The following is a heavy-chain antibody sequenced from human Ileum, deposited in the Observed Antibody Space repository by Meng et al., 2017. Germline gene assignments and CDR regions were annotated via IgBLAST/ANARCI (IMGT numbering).Heavy chain of an antibody. Sequence: QAPLQESGPGLVRPSETLSLTCNVSGGSVSSASYYWSWIRQPPGKGLEWIGLIHYSGSRNYNPSLKSRVTMSVDTSKNQVSLRLTSVTAADTAVYYCARFYGSGTFEVHDYWGQGTLVTVSS. CDR1: GGSVSSASYY. CDR3: ARFYGSGTFEVHDY. CDR2: IHYSGSR. J-gene: IGHJ4*02. D-gene: IGHD3-10*01. V-gene: IGHV4-61*01.